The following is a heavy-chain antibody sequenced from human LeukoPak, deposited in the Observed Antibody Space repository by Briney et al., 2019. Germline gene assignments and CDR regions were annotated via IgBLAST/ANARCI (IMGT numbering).Heavy chain of an antibody. D-gene: IGHD6-19*01. Sequence: SVKVSCKASGGTFSSYAISWVRQAPGQGLEWMGGIIPIFGTANYAQKFQGRVTMTRDTSINTAYMEVRRLTSDDTAMYYCARERGTLAVAGDAVDIWGQGTMVTVSS. CDR2: IIPIFGTA. CDR1: GGTFSSYA. CDR3: ARERGTLAVAGDAVDI. J-gene: IGHJ3*02. V-gene: IGHV1-69*05.